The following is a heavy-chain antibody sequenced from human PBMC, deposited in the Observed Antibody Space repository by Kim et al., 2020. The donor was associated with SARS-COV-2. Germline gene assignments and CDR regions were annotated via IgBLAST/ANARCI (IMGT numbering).Heavy chain of an antibody. D-gene: IGHD3-16*01. CDR2: IFHNGRT. Sequence: SETLSLTCAVTGASISSRNWWSWVRQPPGKGLEWIGEIFHNGRTNYSPSLKSRVTISVDISKNHFSLKLTSVTAADTAVYYCARGGDPVPAYHYYGMDVWGQGTTVTVSS. CDR3: ARGGDPVPAYHYYGMDV. CDR1: GASISSRNW. V-gene: IGHV4-4*02. J-gene: IGHJ6*02.